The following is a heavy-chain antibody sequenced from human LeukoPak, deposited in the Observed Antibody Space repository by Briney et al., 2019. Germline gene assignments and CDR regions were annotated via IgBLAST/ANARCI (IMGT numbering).Heavy chain of an antibody. V-gene: IGHV1-46*01. CDR1: GYTFTSYS. Sequence: ASVKVSCKASGYTFTSYSMHWVRQAPGQGLEWMGIINLSGGSTSYAQKFQGRVTMTRDTSTSTVYMELSSLRSEDTAVYYCAGPGTASGYYYKILDYWGQGTLVTVSS. CDR2: INLSGGST. CDR3: AGPGTASGYYYKILDY. D-gene: IGHD3-22*01. J-gene: IGHJ4*02.